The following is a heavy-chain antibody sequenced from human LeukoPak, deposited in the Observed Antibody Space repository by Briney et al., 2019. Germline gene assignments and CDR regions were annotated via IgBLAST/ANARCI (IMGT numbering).Heavy chain of an antibody. CDR3: ARVASPVSDYYMDV. Sequence: SVKVSCKASGGTFSSYAISWVRQAPGQGLEWMGGIIPIFGTANYAQKSQGRVTITADESTSTAYMELSSLRSEDTAVYYCARVASPVSDYYMDVWGKGTTVTVSS. CDR2: IIPIFGTA. J-gene: IGHJ6*03. D-gene: IGHD6-19*01. V-gene: IGHV1-69*01. CDR1: GGTFSSYA.